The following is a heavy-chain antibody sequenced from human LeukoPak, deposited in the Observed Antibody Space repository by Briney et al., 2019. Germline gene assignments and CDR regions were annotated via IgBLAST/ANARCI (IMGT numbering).Heavy chain of an antibody. CDR3: AKDLVGATLPDY. Sequence: PGGSLRLSCAASGFTFSSYAMSWVRQAPGKGLEWVSAISGNGGSTYYADSVKGRFTISRDNSKNTLYLQMNSLRAEDTAVYYCAKDLVGATLPDYWGQGTLVTVSS. CDR2: ISGNGGST. CDR1: GFTFSSYA. V-gene: IGHV3-23*01. D-gene: IGHD1-26*01. J-gene: IGHJ4*02.